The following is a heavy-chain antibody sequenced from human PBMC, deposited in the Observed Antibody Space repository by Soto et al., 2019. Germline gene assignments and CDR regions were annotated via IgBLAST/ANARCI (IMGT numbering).Heavy chain of an antibody. CDR3: ARGDYQYSIDY. CDR1: GDSMTSGDYS. Sequence: TLSLTCTVSGDSMTSGDYSWSWIRQPPGKGLEWLGYIYRTGNTHYSPSLKSRVSISQDRSKNQFSLELTSVTAADTAVYYCARGDYQYSIDYWGQGTLVTVSS. J-gene: IGHJ4*02. V-gene: IGHV4-30-2*01. D-gene: IGHD2-2*01. CDR2: IYRTGNT.